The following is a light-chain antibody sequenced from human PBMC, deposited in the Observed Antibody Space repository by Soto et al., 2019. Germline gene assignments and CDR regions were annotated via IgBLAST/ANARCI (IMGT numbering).Light chain of an antibody. CDR3: QYYDSSLSGWV. CDR1: SSNIGAAYD. V-gene: IGLV1-40*01. J-gene: IGLJ3*02. Sequence: QSVLTQPPSVSGAPGQKVTISCTRSSSNIGAAYDVHWYQHLPGTAPKLLIYGNNNRPSGVPDRFSGSKSGTSASLAITGLQAEDEADYYCQYYDSSLSGWVFGGGTKLTVL. CDR2: GNN.